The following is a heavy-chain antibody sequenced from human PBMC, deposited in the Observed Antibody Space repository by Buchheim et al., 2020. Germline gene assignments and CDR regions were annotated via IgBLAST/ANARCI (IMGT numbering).Heavy chain of an antibody. CDR2: ISNSGTT. V-gene: IGHV4-61*01. CDR1: GGSVSSASVY. CDR3: AMGRQQLS. D-gene: IGHD6-13*01. Sequence: QVQLQESGPGLVKPSETLSLTCGVSGGSVSSASVYWSWIRLPPGQGLEWIGFISNSGTTNYNPSLRSRVTISLDTSKNQASLRLSSVTPADTAVYFCAMGRQQLSWGQGAL. J-gene: IGHJ4*02.